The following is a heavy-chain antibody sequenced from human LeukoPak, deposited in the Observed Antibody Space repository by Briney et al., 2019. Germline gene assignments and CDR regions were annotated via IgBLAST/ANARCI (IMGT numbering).Heavy chain of an antibody. CDR1: GFTFKNYA. CDR3: AKGGHVNIVAPEP. Sequence: GGSLRLSCAASGFTFKNYAMNWVRQAPGKGLEWVSAISASGGSTFIADSVKGRFTISRDNSKNTLYLQMNSLRVEDTAVYYCAKGGHVNIVAPEPWGQGTLVTVSS. J-gene: IGHJ5*02. V-gene: IGHV3-23*01. D-gene: IGHD5-12*01. CDR2: ISASGGST.